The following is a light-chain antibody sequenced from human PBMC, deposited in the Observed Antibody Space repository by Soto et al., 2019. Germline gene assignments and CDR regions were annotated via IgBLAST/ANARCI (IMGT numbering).Light chain of an antibody. Sequence: DIQMTQSPATLSGSVGDRVTITCRASQTISSWLAWYQQKPGKVPKLLIYDASKLETGVPLRFTGSGSGTEFTFAISSLQPDDFATYFCQQYDNLPRTFGQGTKVDI. CDR3: QQYDNLPRT. CDR2: DAS. V-gene: IGKV1-5*01. CDR1: QTISSW. J-gene: IGKJ2*01.